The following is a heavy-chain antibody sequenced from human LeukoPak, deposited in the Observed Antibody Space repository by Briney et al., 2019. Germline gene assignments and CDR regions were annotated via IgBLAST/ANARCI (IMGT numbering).Heavy chain of an antibody. CDR1: GFIASSTY. CDR2: ISGSGSNP. V-gene: IGHV3-23*01. Sequence: GGSLRLSCAASGFIASSTYMSWVRQAPGKGLEGVSAISGSGSNPYYEDSVKGGFTISRDNSKDTLYLQMNSLRVEDTAVYYCAKFSPYGGNSYWGQGNLVTVSS. J-gene: IGHJ4*02. D-gene: IGHD4-23*01. CDR3: AKFSPYGGNSY.